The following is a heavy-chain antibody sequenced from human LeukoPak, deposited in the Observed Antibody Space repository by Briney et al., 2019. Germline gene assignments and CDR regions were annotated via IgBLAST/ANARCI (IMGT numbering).Heavy chain of an antibody. Sequence: SETLSLTCTVSGHSIINSYYWGWIRQPPGKGLEWIGSIYHSGSTYYNPSLKSRVTISVDTSKNQFSLKLNSVTAADTAVYYCAREDGIAAPTADYWGQGTLVTVSS. CDR1: GHSIINSYY. CDR3: AREDGIAAPTADY. V-gene: IGHV4-38-2*02. CDR2: IYHSGST. D-gene: IGHD6-6*01. J-gene: IGHJ4*02.